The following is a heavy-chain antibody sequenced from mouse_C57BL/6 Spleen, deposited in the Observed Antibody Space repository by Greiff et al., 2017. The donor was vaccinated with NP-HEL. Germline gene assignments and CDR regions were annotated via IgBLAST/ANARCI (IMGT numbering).Heavy chain of an antibody. CDR3: ARLFGDY. D-gene: IGHD1-1*01. J-gene: IGHJ2*01. CDR2: ISSGSSTI. CDR1: GFTFSDYG. V-gene: IGHV5-17*01. Sequence: EVQLVESGGGLVKPGGSLKLSCAVSGFTFSDYGMHWVRQAPEKGLEWVAYISSGSSTIYYADTVKGRFTISRDNAKNTLFLQMTSLRSEDTAMYYCARLFGDYWGQGTTLTVSS.